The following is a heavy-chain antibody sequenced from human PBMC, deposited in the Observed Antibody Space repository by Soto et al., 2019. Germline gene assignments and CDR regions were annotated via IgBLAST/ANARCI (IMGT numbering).Heavy chain of an antibody. Sequence: PGGSLRLSCAASGFTFSSYAVAWVRQAAGKGLEWVATITGSASRTYYADSVKGRFTISRDNSNNTLFLQMNSLRAEDTAVYYCAKGKGIAAAGTGYFVQWGQGTLVTVSS. CDR1: GFTFSSYA. J-gene: IGHJ4*02. V-gene: IGHV3-23*01. CDR2: ITGSASRT. CDR3: AKGKGIAAAGTGYFVQ. D-gene: IGHD6-13*01.